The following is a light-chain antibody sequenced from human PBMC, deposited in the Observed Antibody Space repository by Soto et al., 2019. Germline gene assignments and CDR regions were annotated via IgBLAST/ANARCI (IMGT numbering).Light chain of an antibody. CDR1: QPISNF. Sequence: DIQMTQSPSSLSASIGDRVTITCRASQPISNFLNWYQQKAGKAPQLLIYGASTLQSGVPSMFSGSGSGTEFTLTISSLQPEDFATYCSQQHYSTPRTFGQGTKVEIK. CDR2: GAS. V-gene: IGKV1-39*01. CDR3: QQHYSTPRT. J-gene: IGKJ1*01.